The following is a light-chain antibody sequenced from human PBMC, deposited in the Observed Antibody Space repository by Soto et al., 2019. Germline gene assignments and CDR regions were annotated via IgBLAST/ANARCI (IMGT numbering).Light chain of an antibody. CDR2: GAS. V-gene: IGKV3-20*01. CDR1: HSVTSF. J-gene: IGKJ3*01. CDR3: QQFGSSPFT. Sequence: EIVLTQSPGTLSLSLGERATLSCRASHSVTSFLAWYQQRPGQAPRLLIYGASTRATGVPDRFSGSGSGTDFTLTITRLEPEDLAVYYCQQFGSSPFTFGPGTKVDF.